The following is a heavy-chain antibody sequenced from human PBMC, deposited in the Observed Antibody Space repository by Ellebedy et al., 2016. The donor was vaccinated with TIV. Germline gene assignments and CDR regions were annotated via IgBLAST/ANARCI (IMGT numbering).Heavy chain of an antibody. J-gene: IGHJ4*02. Sequence: SETLSLTXTVSGGSISSSTYYWGWIRQPPGKGLEWIGSIYYSGSTYYNPSLKSRVTISVDTSKNQFSLRLSSVTAADTAVYYCARHQGSRFYYFDYWGQGTLVTVSS. V-gene: IGHV4-39*01. CDR2: IYYSGST. CDR3: ARHQGSRFYYFDY. CDR1: GGSISSSTYY. D-gene: IGHD6-13*01.